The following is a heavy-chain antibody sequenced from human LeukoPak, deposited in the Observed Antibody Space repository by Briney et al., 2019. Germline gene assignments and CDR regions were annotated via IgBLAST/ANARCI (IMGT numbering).Heavy chain of an antibody. CDR1: GGTFSSYA. Sequence: SVKVSCKASGGTFSSYAISWVRQAPGQGLEWMGRIIPILGIANYAQKFQGRVTITADKSTSTAYMELSSLRSEDTAVYYCARDGRTPYYYDSSWFDPRGQGTLVTVSS. V-gene: IGHV1-69*04. CDR2: IIPILGIA. J-gene: IGHJ5*02. D-gene: IGHD3-22*01. CDR3: ARDGRTPYYYDSSWFDP.